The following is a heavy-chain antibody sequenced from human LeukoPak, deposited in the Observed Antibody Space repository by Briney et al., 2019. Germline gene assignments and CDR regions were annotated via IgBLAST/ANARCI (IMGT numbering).Heavy chain of an antibody. CDR3: AKWFGELFGRKVSIWASGGMDV. J-gene: IGHJ6*02. CDR1: GFTFSRFA. Sequence: GGSLRLSCEASGFTFSRFAMSGVRQAPGKGLEWVSVISGSGDKTHYADSVKGRFTISRDNSNNSLYLQMNSLRAEDTAVYYGAKWFGELFGRKVSIWASGGMDVWGQATTVAVCS. CDR2: ISGSGDKT. D-gene: IGHD3-10*01. V-gene: IGHV3-23*01.